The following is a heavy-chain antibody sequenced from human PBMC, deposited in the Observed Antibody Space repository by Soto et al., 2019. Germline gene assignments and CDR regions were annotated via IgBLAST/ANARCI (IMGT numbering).Heavy chain of an antibody. D-gene: IGHD6-13*01. CDR3: ARDLLYSSSWQPADDH. Sequence: QVQLVQSGAEVKKPGASVKDSCKASGYTFTTYGISWVRQAPGQGLEWKGWLSAYNGNTNYAQKLQGRVTMTTDTSTSTAYAELRSTRSDDTAVYYSARDLLYSSSWQPADDHWGQGTQVTVSS. V-gene: IGHV1-18*01. CDR1: GYTFTTYG. J-gene: IGHJ4*02. CDR2: LSAYNGNT.